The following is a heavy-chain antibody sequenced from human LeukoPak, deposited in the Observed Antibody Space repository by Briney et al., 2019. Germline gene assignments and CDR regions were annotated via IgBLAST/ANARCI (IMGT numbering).Heavy chain of an antibody. Sequence: SETLSLTCTVSGYSISSGYYWGWIRQPPGKGLEWIGSIYHGGSTYYNPSLKSRVTISVDTSKNQFSLKLSSVTAADTAVYYCARPRYYYDSSGYYPRWFQHWGQGTLVTVSS. V-gene: IGHV4-38-2*02. CDR2: IYHGGST. CDR3: ARPRYYYDSSGYYPRWFQH. CDR1: GYSISSGYY. D-gene: IGHD3-22*01. J-gene: IGHJ1*01.